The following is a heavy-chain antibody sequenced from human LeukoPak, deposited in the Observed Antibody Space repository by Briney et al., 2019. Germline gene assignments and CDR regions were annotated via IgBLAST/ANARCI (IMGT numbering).Heavy chain of an antibody. J-gene: IGHJ4*02. V-gene: IGHV4-59*12. CDR2: IHYSGST. D-gene: IGHD5-18*01. CDR1: GGSISSYY. Sequence: SETLSLTCTVSGGSISSYYWSWIRQPPGKGLEWIGYIHYSGSTNYNPSLKSRVTISVDTSKNQFSLKLSSVTAADTAVYYCARVGDSYGDPIGYWGQGTLVTVSS. CDR3: ARVGDSYGDPIGY.